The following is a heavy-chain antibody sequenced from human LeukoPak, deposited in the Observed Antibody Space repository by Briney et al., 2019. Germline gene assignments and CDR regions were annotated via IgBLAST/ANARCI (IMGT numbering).Heavy chain of an antibody. CDR1: GYTFTSYD. D-gene: IGHD3-22*01. CDR2: MNPNSGNT. V-gene: IGHV1-8*03. J-gene: IGHJ5*02. Sequence: ASVKVSCKASGYTFTSYDINWVRQATGQGLEWMGWMNPNSGNTGYAQKLQGRVTITRNTSISTAYMELSSLRSEDTAVYYCARESYYYDSSGYPRWFDPWGQGTLVTVSS. CDR3: ARESYYYDSSGYPRWFDP.